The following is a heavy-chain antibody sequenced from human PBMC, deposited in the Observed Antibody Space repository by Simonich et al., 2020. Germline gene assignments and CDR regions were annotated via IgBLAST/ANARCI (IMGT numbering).Heavy chain of an antibody. V-gene: IGHV3-33*01. CDR3: SRAYSSSWYNWFDP. D-gene: IGHD6-13*01. CDR2: RWEDGRKK. J-gene: IGHJ5*02. Sequence: QVQLVESGGGVVQPGRSLRLSCAASGFPFSSYGIQWVRQGPGRGLVWVADRWEDGRKKYYTESVKGRFTISRDNSKNTLNLQMNSLRAEDTAVYYCSRAYSSSWYNWFDPWGQGTLVTVSS. CDR1: GFPFSSYG.